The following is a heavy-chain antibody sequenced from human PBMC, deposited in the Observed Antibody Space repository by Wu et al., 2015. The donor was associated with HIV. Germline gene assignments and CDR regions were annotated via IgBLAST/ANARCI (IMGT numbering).Heavy chain of an antibody. V-gene: IGHV1-2*02. CDR3: ARDATPITTEFDF. J-gene: IGHJ4*02. D-gene: IGHD4-11*01. Sequence: QVQLVQSGAEVKKTGASVRVSCETSGYPFTNHYIHWVRQAPGHGLEWMAWINPSGGATIYAEAFEGRIMVSSDTSLNTVYMELESLTSGDTAMYFCARDATPITTEFDFWGQGTLITASS. CDR2: INPSGGAT. CDR1: GYPFTNHY.